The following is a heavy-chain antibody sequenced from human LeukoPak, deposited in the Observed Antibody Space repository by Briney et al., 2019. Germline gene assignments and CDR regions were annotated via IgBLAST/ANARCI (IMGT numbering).Heavy chain of an antibody. J-gene: IGHJ3*02. V-gene: IGHV3-7*01. Sequence: GGSLRLSCAASGFTFSTYWMSWVRHAPGKGLEWVANIKQDGSEKYYVDSVKGRFTISRDNAKNSLYLQMNSLRAEDTAVYYCATYYRGAFDIWGQGTMVTVSS. CDR3: ATYYRGAFDI. D-gene: IGHD1-26*01. CDR1: GFTFSTYW. CDR2: IKQDGSEK.